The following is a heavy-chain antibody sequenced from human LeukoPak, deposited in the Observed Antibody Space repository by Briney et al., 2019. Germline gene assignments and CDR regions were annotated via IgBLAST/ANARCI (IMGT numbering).Heavy chain of an antibody. Sequence: PSGGTLRLSCAASGFTFSSFAMSWIRQAPGKGLEWVSSVSTSGVGTYYADSVRGRFTISRDNSKNTVFLQMNSLRAEDSAVYYCAKDYAVGSIDYWGQGTLVTVSS. V-gene: IGHV3-23*01. CDR1: GFTFSSFA. CDR3: AKDYAVGSIDY. CDR2: VSTSGVGT. D-gene: IGHD3-16*01. J-gene: IGHJ4*02.